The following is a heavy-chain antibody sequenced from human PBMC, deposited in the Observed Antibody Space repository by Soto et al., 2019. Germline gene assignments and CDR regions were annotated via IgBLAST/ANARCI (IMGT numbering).Heavy chain of an antibody. CDR1: GFTFSSYA. CDR2: ISYDGSNK. D-gene: IGHD3-3*01. V-gene: IGHV3-30-3*01. J-gene: IGHJ4*02. CDR3: ARSRLDFWSGPTY. Sequence: PGGSLRLSCAASGFTFSSYAMHWVRQAPGKGLEWVAVISYDGSNKYYADSVKGRFTTSRDNSKNTLYLQMNSLRAEDTAVYYCARSRLDFWSGPTYWGQGTLVTVSS.